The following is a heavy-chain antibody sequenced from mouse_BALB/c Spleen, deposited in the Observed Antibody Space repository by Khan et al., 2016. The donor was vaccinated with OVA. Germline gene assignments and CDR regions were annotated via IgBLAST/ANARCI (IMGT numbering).Heavy chain of an antibody. Sequence: QVQLKQSGPGLVAPSQSLSITCTVSGFSLTSYGVHWVRLPPGQGLEWLGVIWAGGSTTYNSALMSKLSISNANSKSHVFLKMNSLQTDDTAMYYSDRLEDLWGQGTTLTVSS. J-gene: IGHJ2*01. CDR1: GFSLTSYG. V-gene: IGHV2-9*02. CDR2: IWAGGST. CDR3: DRLEDL.